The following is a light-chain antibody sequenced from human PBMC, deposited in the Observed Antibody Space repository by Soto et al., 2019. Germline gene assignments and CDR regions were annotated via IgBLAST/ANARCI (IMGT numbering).Light chain of an antibody. CDR1: SSNTGSYY. Sequence: QSVLTQPPSVSAAAGQKVTISCSGSSSNTGSYYVSWYQHLPGTAHKLLIYDNNKRPSGIPDRFSGSKSGTSATLGITGLQTGYETDYYVGTWDSSLSAGVFGTGTNVTVL. J-gene: IGLJ1*01. V-gene: IGLV1-51*01. CDR3: GTWDSSLSAGV. CDR2: DNN.